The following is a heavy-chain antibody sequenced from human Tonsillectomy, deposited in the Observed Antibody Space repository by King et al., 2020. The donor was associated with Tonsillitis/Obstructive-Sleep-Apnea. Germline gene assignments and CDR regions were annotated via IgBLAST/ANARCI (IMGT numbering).Heavy chain of an antibody. J-gene: IGHJ5*02. CDR1: GGSISSYY. Sequence: QLQESGPGLVKPSETLSLTCTVSGGSISSYYWSWIRQPPGKGLEWIGYIYYSGSTNYNPSLKSRVTIYVDTSKNQFSLKLNSVTAPDTAVYYCARAQKPYNGNSKSRPNNRFDPWGQGTLVTVSS. CDR2: IYYSGST. V-gene: IGHV4-59*01. CDR3: ARAQKPYNGNSKSRPNNRFDP. D-gene: IGHD1-7*01.